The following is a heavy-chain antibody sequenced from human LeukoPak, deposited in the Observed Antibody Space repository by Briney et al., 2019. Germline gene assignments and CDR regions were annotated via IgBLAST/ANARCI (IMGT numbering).Heavy chain of an antibody. J-gene: IGHJ4*02. D-gene: IGHD3-3*01. CDR1: GGSISGFY. V-gene: IGHV4-34*01. CDR3: ARGLAGGRITIFGVVIREVGFDY. CDR2: INHSGST. Sequence: SETLSLTCTVSGGSISGFYWSWIRQPPGKGLEWIGEINHSGSTNYNPSLKSRVTISVDTSKNQFSLKLSSVTAADTAVYYCARGLAGGRITIFGVVIREVGFDYWGQGTLVTVSS.